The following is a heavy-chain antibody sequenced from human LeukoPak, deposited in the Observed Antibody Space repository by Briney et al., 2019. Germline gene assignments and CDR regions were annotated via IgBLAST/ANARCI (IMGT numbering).Heavy chain of an antibody. Sequence: ASVKVSCKASGYTFIRYGISWVRQAPGQGLEWMGWISAYNGNTKNVQRVQDRVTMTTDTSTSTAYMELRSLRSDDTAVHYCARDYSGTYFDSWGQGTLVTVSS. CDR3: ARDYSGTYFDS. CDR2: ISAYNGNT. V-gene: IGHV1-18*01. J-gene: IGHJ4*02. D-gene: IGHD1-26*01. CDR1: GYTFIRYG.